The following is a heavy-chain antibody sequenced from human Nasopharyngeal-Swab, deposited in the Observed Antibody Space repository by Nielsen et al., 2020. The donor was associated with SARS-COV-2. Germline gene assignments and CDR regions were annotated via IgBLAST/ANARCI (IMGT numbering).Heavy chain of an antibody. CDR2: ISSSSSYI. J-gene: IGHJ4*02. CDR3: AKDEYSSSPGAFDY. V-gene: IGHV3-21*01. D-gene: IGHD6-6*01. Sequence: VRQAPRKGLEWVSSISSSSSYIYYADSVKGRFTISSDNAKNSLYLQMNSLRAEDTAVYYCAKDEYSSSPGAFDYWGQGTLVTVSS.